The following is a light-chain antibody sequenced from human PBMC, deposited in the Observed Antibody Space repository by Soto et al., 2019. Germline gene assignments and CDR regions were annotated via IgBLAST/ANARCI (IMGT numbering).Light chain of an antibody. CDR2: GAS. V-gene: IGKV3-20*01. CDR1: QSVSSSY. CDR3: QQYGSSPGFT. J-gene: IGKJ3*01. Sequence: EIVLTQSPGTLSLSPGERATLSCRASQSVSSSYLAWYQQKPGQAPRLLIYGASSRATGIPDRFSGSGSGTDFTLTIRRLEPEDCAVYYCQQYGSSPGFTFGPGTKVDIK.